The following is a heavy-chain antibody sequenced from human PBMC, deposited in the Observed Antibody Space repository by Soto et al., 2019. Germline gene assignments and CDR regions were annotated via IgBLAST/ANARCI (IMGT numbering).Heavy chain of an antibody. J-gene: IGHJ2*01. D-gene: IGHD3-3*01. CDR2: ISAYNGNT. V-gene: IGHV1-18*01. CDR1: GYTFTSYG. Sequence: GASVKVSCKASGYTFTSYGISWVRQAPGQGLEWMGWISAYNGNTNYAQKLQGRVTMTTDTSTSTAYMELRSLRSDDTAVYYCAGSSRYDFWSGYLYWYFDLWGRGTLVTVSS. CDR3: AGSSRYDFWSGYLYWYFDL.